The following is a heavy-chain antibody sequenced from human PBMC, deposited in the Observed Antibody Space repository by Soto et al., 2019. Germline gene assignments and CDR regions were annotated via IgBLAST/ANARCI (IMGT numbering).Heavy chain of an antibody. CDR1: GGSFSGYY. J-gene: IGHJ4*02. V-gene: IGHV4-34*01. CDR2: INHSGST. Sequence: PSETLSLTCAVYGGSFSGYYWSWIRQPPGKGLEWIGEINHSGSTNYNPSLKSRVTISVDTSKNQFSLKLSSVTAADTAVYYCARGFTLGSGSFYSERTSKCWHSWGKGPLVPV. D-gene: IGHD3-10*01. CDR3: ARGFTLGSGSFYSERTSKCWHS.